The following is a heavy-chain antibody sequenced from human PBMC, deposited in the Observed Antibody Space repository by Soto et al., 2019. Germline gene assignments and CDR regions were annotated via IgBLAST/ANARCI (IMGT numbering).Heavy chain of an antibody. V-gene: IGHV3-33*01. J-gene: IGHJ3*02. CDR2: IWYDGSNK. D-gene: IGHD3-22*01. Sequence: QVQLVESGGGVVQPGRSLRLSCAASGFTFSSYGMHWVRQAPGKGLEWVAVIWYDGSNKYYADSVKGRFTISRDNSKNPLYLQMNSLRAEDTAVYYWASNYYDSSGYYPFDAFDIWGQGTMGTVAS. CDR1: GFTFSSYG. CDR3: ASNYYDSSGYYPFDAFDI.